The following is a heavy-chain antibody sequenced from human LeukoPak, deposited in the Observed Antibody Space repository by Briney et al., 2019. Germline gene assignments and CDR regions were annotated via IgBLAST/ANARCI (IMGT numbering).Heavy chain of an antibody. V-gene: IGHV4-4*07. Sequence: PSETLSLTCTVSGGSISSYYWSWIRQPAGKGLEWIGRIYTSGSTNYNPSLKSRVTMSVDTSKNQFSLKLSSVTAADTAVYYCAREFIVVVPAASRLYYYMDVWGKGTTVTISS. CDR2: IYTSGST. CDR3: AREFIVVVPAASRLYYYMDV. CDR1: GGSISSYY. J-gene: IGHJ6*03. D-gene: IGHD2-2*01.